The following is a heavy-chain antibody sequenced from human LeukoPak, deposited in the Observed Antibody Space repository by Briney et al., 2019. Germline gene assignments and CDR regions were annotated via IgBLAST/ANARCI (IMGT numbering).Heavy chain of an antibody. CDR1: GFTFSSYW. CDR3: ACPLITIFGVVTDY. D-gene: IGHD3-3*01. J-gene: IGHJ4*02. CDR2: IKQDGSEK. V-gene: IGHV3-7*01. Sequence: GGSLRLSCAASGFTFSSYWMSWVRQAPGKGLEWVANIKQDGSEKYYVDSVKGRFTISRDNAKNSLYLQMNSLRAEDTAVYYCACPLITIFGVVTDYWGQGTLVTVSS.